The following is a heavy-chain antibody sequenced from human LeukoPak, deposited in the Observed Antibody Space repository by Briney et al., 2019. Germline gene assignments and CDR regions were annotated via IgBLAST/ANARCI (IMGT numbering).Heavy chain of an antibody. Sequence: ASVKVSCKASGGTFSSYAISWVRQAPGQGLEWMGGIIPIFGTANYAQKFQGRVTITADESTSTAYMELSSLRSEDTAVYYCARGWLQLYWFDPWGQGTLVTVSS. D-gene: IGHD5-24*01. CDR3: ARGWLQLYWFDP. CDR2: IIPIFGTA. CDR1: GGTFSSYA. V-gene: IGHV1-69*13. J-gene: IGHJ5*02.